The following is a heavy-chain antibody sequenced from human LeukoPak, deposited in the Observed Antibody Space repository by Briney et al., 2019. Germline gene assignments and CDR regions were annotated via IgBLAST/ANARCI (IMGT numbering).Heavy chain of an antibody. CDR1: GGSISSYY. V-gene: IGHV4-59*01. D-gene: IGHD5-24*01. CDR3: ARARRDGYNYYFDY. Sequence: PSETLSLTCTVSGGSISSYYWSWLRQPPGKGLEWIGYIYYSGSTNYNPSLKSRVTISVDTSKNQFSLKLSSVTAADTAVYYCARARRDGYNYYFDYWGQGTLVTVSS. CDR2: IYYSGST. J-gene: IGHJ4*02.